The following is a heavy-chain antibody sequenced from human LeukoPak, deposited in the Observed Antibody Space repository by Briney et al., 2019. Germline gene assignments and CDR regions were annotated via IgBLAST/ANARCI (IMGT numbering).Heavy chain of an antibody. D-gene: IGHD2-2*01. V-gene: IGHV1-69*04. Sequence: ASVKVSCKASGGTFSSYAISWVRQAPGQGLEWMGRIIPILGIANYAQKFQGRVTITADKSTSTAYMELSSLRSEDTAVYYCAREKDIVVVPAAMLDYYGMDVWGQGTTVTASS. CDR1: GGTFSSYA. J-gene: IGHJ6*02. CDR2: IIPILGIA. CDR3: AREKDIVVVPAAMLDYYGMDV.